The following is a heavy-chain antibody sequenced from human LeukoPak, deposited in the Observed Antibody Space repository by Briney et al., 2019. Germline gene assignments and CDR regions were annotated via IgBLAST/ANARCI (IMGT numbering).Heavy chain of an antibody. CDR1: GYTFTSYG. CDR3: ARDRDRTYYCSSTSCWEPRYYYGMDV. D-gene: IGHD2-2*01. V-gene: IGHV1-69*04. Sequence: EASVKVSCKASGYTFTSYGISWVRQAPGQGLEWMGRIIPILGIANYAQKFQGRVTITADKSTSTAYMELSSLRSEDTAVYYCARDRDRTYYCSSTSCWEPRYYYGMDVWGQGTTVTVSS. CDR2: IIPILGIA. J-gene: IGHJ6*02.